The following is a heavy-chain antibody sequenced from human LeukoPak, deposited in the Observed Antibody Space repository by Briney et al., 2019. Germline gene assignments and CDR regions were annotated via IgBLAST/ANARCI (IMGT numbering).Heavy chain of an antibody. J-gene: IGHJ4*02. CDR1: GGSISSSNW. Sequence: SGTLSLTCAVSGGSISSSNWWSWVRQPPGKGLEWIGEIYHSGSTNYNPSLKSRVTISVDTSKNQFSLKLSSVTAADTAVYYCARRVRGYSYEYYFDYWGQGTLVTVSS. CDR2: IYHSGST. CDR3: ARRVRGYSYEYYFDY. V-gene: IGHV4-4*02. D-gene: IGHD5-18*01.